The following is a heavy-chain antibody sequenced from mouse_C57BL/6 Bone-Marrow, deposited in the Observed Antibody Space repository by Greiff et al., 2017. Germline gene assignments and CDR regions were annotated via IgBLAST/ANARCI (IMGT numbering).Heavy chain of an antibody. CDR1: GYTFTSYW. D-gene: IGHD1-3*01. J-gene: IGHJ2*01. V-gene: IGHV1-64*01. CDR2: IHPNSGST. CDR3: ARESSSPYYFDY. Sequence: QVQLQQPGAELVKPGASVKLSCKASGYTFTSYWMHWVKQRPGQGLEWIGMIHPNSGSTNYNEKFKSKATLTVDKSSSTAYMQLSSLTSEDSAVYYCARESSSPYYFDYWGQGTTLTVSS.